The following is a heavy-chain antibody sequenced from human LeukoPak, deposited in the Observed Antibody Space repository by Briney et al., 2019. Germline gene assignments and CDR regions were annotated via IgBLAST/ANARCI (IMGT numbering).Heavy chain of an antibody. J-gene: IGHJ4*02. CDR3: ARDGAVAGTDFDY. D-gene: IGHD6-19*01. V-gene: IGHV3-48*01. CDR1: GFTFSSYS. Sequence: GGSLRLSCAASGFTFSSYSMNWVRQAPGKGLEWVSYISSSSSTIYYADSVKGRFTISRDNAKNSLYLQMNSLRAEDTAVYYCARDGAVAGTDFDYWGQGTLVTASS. CDR2: ISSSSSTI.